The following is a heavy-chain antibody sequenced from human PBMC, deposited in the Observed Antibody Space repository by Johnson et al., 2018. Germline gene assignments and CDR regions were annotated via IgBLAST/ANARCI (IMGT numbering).Heavy chain of an antibody. V-gene: IGHV3-33*01. CDR2: IWSDGSKK. D-gene: IGHD3-3*01. CDR3: ARDRVIFGVVIYGMDV. CDR1: GFSFNTYA. J-gene: IGHJ6*02. Sequence: QVQLVESGGGVVQPGRSLRLSCVASGFSFNTYAMHWVRQAPGKGLDWVAVIWSDGSKKYYGDSVNGRFTISRDISKNTLYLQMNSLRVEDTALYYCARDRVIFGVVIYGMDVWGPGTTVTVSS.